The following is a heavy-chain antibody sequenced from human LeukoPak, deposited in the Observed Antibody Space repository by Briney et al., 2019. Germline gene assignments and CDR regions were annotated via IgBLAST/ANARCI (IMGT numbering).Heavy chain of an antibody. CDR1: GFTFSSYD. V-gene: IGHV3-13*01. D-gene: IGHD4-23*01. CDR3: ARAPDYGGNSVLDWFDP. CDR2: IGTAGDT. Sequence: GGSLRLSCSASGFTFSSYDMHWVRQATGKGLEWVSAIGTAGDTYYLDSVKGRFTTSRENAKNSLYLQMNSLRAGDTAVYYCARAPDYGGNSVLDWFDPWGQGTLVTVSS. J-gene: IGHJ5*02.